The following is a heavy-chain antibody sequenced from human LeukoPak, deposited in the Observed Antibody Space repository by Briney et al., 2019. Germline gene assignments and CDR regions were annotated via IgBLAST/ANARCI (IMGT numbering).Heavy chain of an antibody. Sequence: KSSETLSPTCTVSGGSISSYYWSWIRQPPGKGLEWIGYIYYSGSTNYNPSLKSQVTMSVDTSKNQFSLKLSSVTAADTAVYYCARDRRDGYKTYYYYYYMDVWGKGTTVTISS. V-gene: IGHV4-59*12. D-gene: IGHD5-24*01. CDR1: GGSISSYY. CDR2: IYYSGST. CDR3: ARDRRDGYKTYYYYYYMDV. J-gene: IGHJ6*03.